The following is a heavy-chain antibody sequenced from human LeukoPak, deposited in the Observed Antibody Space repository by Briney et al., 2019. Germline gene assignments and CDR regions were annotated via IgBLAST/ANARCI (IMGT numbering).Heavy chain of an antibody. D-gene: IGHD2-2*02. CDR3: ARERYCSSTICYNEIDY. CDR2: INPNSGGT. V-gene: IGHV1-2*02. J-gene: IGHJ4*02. Sequence: GASVKVSCKASGYTFTGYYMRWVRQAPGQGLEWMGWINPNSGGTNYAQKFQGRVTMTRDTSISTAYMELSRLRSDDTAVYYCARERYCSSTICYNEIDYWGQGTLVTVSS. CDR1: GYTFTGYY.